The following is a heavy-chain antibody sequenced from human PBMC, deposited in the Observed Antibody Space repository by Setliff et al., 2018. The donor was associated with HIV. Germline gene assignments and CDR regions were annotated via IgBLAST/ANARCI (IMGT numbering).Heavy chain of an antibody. J-gene: IGHJ4*02. V-gene: IGHV3-48*01. CDR3: AKDKSYHDYIWGSSVLAY. D-gene: IGHD3-16*01. CDR2: IASSSSPI. Sequence: GGSLRLSCVVSGLPFRTYSMNWVRQAPGKGLEWISYIASSSSPIYYADSVQGRFTISRDNSKNTLYLQMNSLRPEDTAIYYCAKDKSYHDYIWGSSVLAYWGQGTLVTVSS. CDR1: GLPFRTYS.